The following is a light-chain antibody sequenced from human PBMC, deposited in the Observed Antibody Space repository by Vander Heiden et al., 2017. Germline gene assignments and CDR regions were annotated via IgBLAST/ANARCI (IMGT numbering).Light chain of an antibody. CDR1: QDISNY. V-gene: IGKV1-33*01. CDR3: QQYDNLPLT. J-gene: IGKJ4*02. CDR2: DAS. Sequence: IQLTPSPSSLSASVGDRVTITCQASQDISNYLNWYQQKPGKAPKLLIYDASNLETGVPSRFSGSGSGTDFTLTISSLQPEDIATYYCQQYDNLPLTFGGGTKVEIK.